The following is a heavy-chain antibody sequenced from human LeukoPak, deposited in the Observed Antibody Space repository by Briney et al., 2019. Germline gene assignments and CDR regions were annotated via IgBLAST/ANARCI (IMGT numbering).Heavy chain of an antibody. Sequence: SETLSLTCAVYGGSFSGYYWSWIPQPPEKGLEWIGEINHSGSTNYNPSLKSRVTISVDTSKNQFSLKLSSVTAADTVLYYCTRARKARTIFGVVITYYMDVRGKGITVTVSS. CDR3: TRARKARTIFGVVITYYMDV. CDR2: INHSGST. V-gene: IGHV4-34*01. J-gene: IGHJ6*03. CDR1: GGSFSGYY. D-gene: IGHD3-3*01.